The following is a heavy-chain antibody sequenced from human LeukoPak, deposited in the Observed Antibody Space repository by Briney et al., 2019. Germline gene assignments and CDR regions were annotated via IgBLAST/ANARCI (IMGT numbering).Heavy chain of an antibody. V-gene: IGHV3-48*02. J-gene: IGHJ4*02. D-gene: IGHD6-6*01. Sequence: GGSLRLSCAASGFTFSSYSMNWVRQAPGKGLEWLSYLSSSSSTIYYEDSVKGRFTISRDNAQNSLYLQMNSLRDEDTAVYYCARATLAVQYYFDYRGQGTLVTVSS. CDR3: ARATLAVQYYFDY. CDR2: LSSSSSTI. CDR1: GFTFSSYS.